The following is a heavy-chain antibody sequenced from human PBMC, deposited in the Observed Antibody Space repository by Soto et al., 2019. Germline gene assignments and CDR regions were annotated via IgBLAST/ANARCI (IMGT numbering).Heavy chain of an antibody. J-gene: IGHJ5*02. Sequence: SETLSLTCTVSGGSISSYYWSWIRQPPGKGLEWIGYIYYSGSTNYNPSLKSRVTISVDTSKNQFSLKLSSVTAADTAVYYCARREYYYDSSGYQNWFDPWGQGTLVTVS. CDR2: IYYSGST. V-gene: IGHV4-59*01. D-gene: IGHD3-22*01. CDR1: GGSISSYY. CDR3: ARREYYYDSSGYQNWFDP.